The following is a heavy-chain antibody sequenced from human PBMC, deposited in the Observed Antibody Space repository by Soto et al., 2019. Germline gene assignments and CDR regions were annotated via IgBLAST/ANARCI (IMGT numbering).Heavy chain of an antibody. Sequence: ASETLSLTCAVYGGSFSGYYWSWIRQPPGKGLEWIGEINHSGSTNYNPSLKSRVTISVDTSKNQFSLKLSSVTAADTAVYYCARGKFGGLMNYWGQGTLVTVSS. J-gene: IGHJ4*02. CDR3: ARGKFGGLMNY. V-gene: IGHV4-34*01. D-gene: IGHD3-16*01. CDR1: GGSFSGYY. CDR2: INHSGST.